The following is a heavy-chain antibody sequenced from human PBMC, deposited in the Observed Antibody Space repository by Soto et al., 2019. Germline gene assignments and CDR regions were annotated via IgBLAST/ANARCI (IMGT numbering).Heavy chain of an antibody. CDR3: ARSSYSSSSGWFDP. V-gene: IGHV3-20*01. CDR2: INWNGGST. D-gene: IGHD6-6*01. Sequence: PGGSLRLSCAASGFTFDDYGMSWVRQAPGKGLEWVSGINWNGGSTGYADSVKGRFTTSRDNAKNSLYLQMNSLRAEDTALYHCARSSYSSSSGWFDPWGQGTLVTVSS. J-gene: IGHJ5*02. CDR1: GFTFDDYG.